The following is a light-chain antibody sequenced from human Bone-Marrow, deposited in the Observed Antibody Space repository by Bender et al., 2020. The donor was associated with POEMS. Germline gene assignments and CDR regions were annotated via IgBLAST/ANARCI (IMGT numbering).Light chain of an antibody. CDR3: ISSTSYTSTTTWV. CDR1: NSDVGSFRL. Sequence: QSALTQPASVSGSPEQSITISCTGMNSDVGSFRLVSWFQQHPGKAPRLIIYEDTKRPSGVSSRFSGSTSGNAASLTISGLQAEDEADYYCISSTSYTSTTTWVFGGGTKLTVL. J-gene: IGLJ3*02. V-gene: IGLV2-14*02. CDR2: EDT.